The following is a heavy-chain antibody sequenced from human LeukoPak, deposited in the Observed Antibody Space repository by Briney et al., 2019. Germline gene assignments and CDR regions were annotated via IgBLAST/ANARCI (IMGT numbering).Heavy chain of an antibody. CDR1: GGSISSSY. V-gene: IGHV4-59*12. J-gene: IGHJ5*02. CDR2: IYYSGST. CDR3: ARDSGTTGEVKFDP. Sequence: SETLSLTCTVSGGSISSSYWSWIRQPPGKGLEWIGYIYYSGSTNYNPSLKSRVTISVDTSKNQFSLKLMSVTAADTAVYYCARDSGTTGEVKFDPWGQGTLVTVSS. D-gene: IGHD3-10*01.